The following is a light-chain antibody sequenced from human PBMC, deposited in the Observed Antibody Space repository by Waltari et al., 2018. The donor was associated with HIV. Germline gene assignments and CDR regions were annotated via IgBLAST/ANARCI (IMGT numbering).Light chain of an antibody. V-gene: IGLV1-47*01. CDR2: RDN. Sequence: QSVLTQPPSASGTPGQRVTISCSGGSPNIGLYHVYWYQQFPGTAPKLLIYRDNQRPPGVPDRFSGSKSGTSASLVFSGLRSEDEADYYCAAWDDRLSGLFGGGTKVTVL. J-gene: IGLJ2*01. CDR3: AAWDDRLSGL. CDR1: SPNIGLYH.